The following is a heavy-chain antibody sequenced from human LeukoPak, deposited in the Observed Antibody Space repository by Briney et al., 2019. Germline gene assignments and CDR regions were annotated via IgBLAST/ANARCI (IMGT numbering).Heavy chain of an antibody. CDR3: ARALPSRRMDV. D-gene: IGHD2-2*01. J-gene: IGHJ6*02. V-gene: IGHV4-38-2*02. CDR1: GYSISSGYY. CDR2: IYHSGST. Sequence: SETLSLTCTVSGYSISSGYYWGWIRQPPGKGLEWIGSIYHSGSTFYNPSLKSRVTISGDMSKNQFSLKLSSVTAADTAVYYCARALPSRRMDVWGQGTTVTVSS.